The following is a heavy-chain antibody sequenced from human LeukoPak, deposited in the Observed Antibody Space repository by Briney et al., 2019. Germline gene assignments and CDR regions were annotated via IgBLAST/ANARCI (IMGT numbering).Heavy chain of an antibody. CDR3: ARACSSTSCYGDY. Sequence: GASVKVSCKASGYTFTGYYMHWVRQAPGQGLEWMGWINPNSGGTNYAQKFQGRVTMTRDTSISTAYMELSRLRSDDTAVYYCARACSSTSCYGDYWGQGTLVTVSS. J-gene: IGHJ4*02. D-gene: IGHD2-2*01. CDR2: INPNSGGT. V-gene: IGHV1-2*02. CDR1: GYTFTGYY.